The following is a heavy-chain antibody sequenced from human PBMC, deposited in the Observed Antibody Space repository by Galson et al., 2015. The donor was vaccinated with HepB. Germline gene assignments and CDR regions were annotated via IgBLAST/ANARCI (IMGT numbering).Heavy chain of an antibody. V-gene: IGHV5-10-1*01. CDR1: GYSFTSYW. Sequence: QSGAEVKKPGESLRISCKGSGYSFTSYWISWVRQMPGKGLEWMGRIDPSDSYTNYSPSFQGHVTISADKSISTAYLQWSSLKASDTAMYYCARHDLGDGYNPGVGAFDIWGQGTMVTVSS. CDR3: ARHDLGDGYNPGVGAFDI. D-gene: IGHD5-24*01. J-gene: IGHJ3*02. CDR2: IDPSDSYT.